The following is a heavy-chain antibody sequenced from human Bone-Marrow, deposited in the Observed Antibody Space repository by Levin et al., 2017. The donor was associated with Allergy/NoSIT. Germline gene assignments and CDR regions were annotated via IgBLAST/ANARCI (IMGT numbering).Heavy chain of an antibody. D-gene: IGHD3-22*01. Sequence: GESLKISCKASGYRFSFFGLSWVRQAPGQGLEWMGWISGYNGNTNYAQKFQDRFTMTTDTSTNTAYMELRSLRSDDTAVYYCARDSSSWYYYYYGMDVWGQGTTVTVSS. J-gene: IGHJ6*02. CDR1: GYRFSFFG. V-gene: IGHV1-18*01. CDR2: ISGYNGNT. CDR3: ARDSSSWYYYYYGMDV.